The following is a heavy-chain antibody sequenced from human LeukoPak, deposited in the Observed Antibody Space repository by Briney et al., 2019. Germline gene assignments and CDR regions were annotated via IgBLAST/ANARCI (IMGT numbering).Heavy chain of an antibody. CDR2: IHYSGST. D-gene: IGHD3-22*01. CDR3: ARHPLLPMYHFDY. V-gene: IGHV4-39*01. Sequence: PSETLSPTGTVSAGSISISSNTYYWRWIRQPPEKGLERIGGIHYSGSTYYNPSLKSRVTISLDTSKNQSSLKLSSVTAADTAVYYCARHPLLPMYHFDYWGQGTLVTVSS. CDR1: AGSISISSNTYY. J-gene: IGHJ4*02.